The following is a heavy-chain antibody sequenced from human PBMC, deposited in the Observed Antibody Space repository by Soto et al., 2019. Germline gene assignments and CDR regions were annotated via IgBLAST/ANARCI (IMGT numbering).Heavy chain of an antibody. V-gene: IGHV4-39*01. J-gene: IGHJ3*02. CDR2: IYYSGST. D-gene: IGHD3-10*01. CDR3: ARRKNTYTGFGELFHACDI. CDR1: GGSISSSSYY. Sequence: QLQLQESGPGLVKPSETLSLTCTVSGGSISSSSYYWGWIRQPPGKGLEWIGSIYYSGSTYYNPSIKSRVTISVDTSKHQCSLKRSSVTAADTAVYYCARRKNTYTGFGELFHACDIWGQETMVTVSS.